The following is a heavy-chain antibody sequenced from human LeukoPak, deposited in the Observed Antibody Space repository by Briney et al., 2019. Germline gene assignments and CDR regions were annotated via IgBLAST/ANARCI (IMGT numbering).Heavy chain of an antibody. D-gene: IGHD2-2*02. V-gene: IGHV3-15*01. CDR2: IKSKTDGGTT. Sequence: GGSLILSCAASGFTFSNAWMSWVRQAPGKGLEWVGRIKSKTDGGTTDYAAPVKGRFTISRDDSKNTLYLQMNSLKTEDTAVYYCSRDNAIYGMDVWGQGTTVTVSS. CDR3: SRDNAIYGMDV. J-gene: IGHJ6*02. CDR1: GFTFSNAW.